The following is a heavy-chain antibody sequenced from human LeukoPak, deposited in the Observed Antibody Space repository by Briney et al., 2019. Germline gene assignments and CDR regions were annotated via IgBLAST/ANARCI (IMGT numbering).Heavy chain of an antibody. CDR1: GFTFSSSA. CDR2: ISGSGGST. D-gene: IGHD4-17*01. CDR3: AKDPYGDYVYFDY. J-gene: IGHJ4*02. Sequence: GGSLRLSCSTSGFTFSSSARGWVRPAPGKGLVWVPAISGSGGSTYYADSVKGRFTISRDNSKNTLYLQMNSLRAEDTAVYYCAKDPYGDYVYFDYWGQGTLVTVSS. V-gene: IGHV3-23*01.